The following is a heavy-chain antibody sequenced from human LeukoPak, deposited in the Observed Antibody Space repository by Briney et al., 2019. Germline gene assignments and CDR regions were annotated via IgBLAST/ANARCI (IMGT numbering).Heavy chain of an antibody. Sequence: PGGSLRLSCAASGFTFNSDALHWVRHAPGKGLEWVAVISYDGSNKYYADSVKGRFTISRDNSKNTLYLQMNSLRAEDTAVYYCARVSRAYDYVWGSYRSHYYFDYWGQGTLVTVSS. J-gene: IGHJ4*02. D-gene: IGHD3-16*02. CDR1: GFTFNSDA. CDR2: ISYDGSNK. CDR3: ARVSRAYDYVWGSYRSHYYFDY. V-gene: IGHV3-30*04.